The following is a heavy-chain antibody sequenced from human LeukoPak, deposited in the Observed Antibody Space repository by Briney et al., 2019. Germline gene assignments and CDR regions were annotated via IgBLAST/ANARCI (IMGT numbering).Heavy chain of an antibody. CDR3: ARPRGYSGYEWFNWFDP. CDR2: INHSGST. CDR1: GGSFSGYY. V-gene: IGHV4-34*01. D-gene: IGHD5-12*01. Sequence: SETLCLTCAVYGGSFSGYYWSWIRQPPGKGLEWIGEINHSGSTNYNPSLKSRVTISVDTSKNQFSLKLSSVTAADTAVYYCARPRGYSGYEWFNWFDPWGQGTLVTVSS. J-gene: IGHJ5*02.